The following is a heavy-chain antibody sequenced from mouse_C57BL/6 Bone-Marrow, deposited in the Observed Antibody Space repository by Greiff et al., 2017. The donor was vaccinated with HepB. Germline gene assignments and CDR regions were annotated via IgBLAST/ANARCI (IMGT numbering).Heavy chain of an antibody. J-gene: IGHJ1*03. CDR1: GYTFTSYW. V-gene: IGHV1-69*01. CDR2: IDPSDSYT. Sequence: QVQLQQPGAELVMPGASVKLSCKASGYTFTSYWMHWVKQRPGQGLEWIGEIDPSDSYTNYNQKFKGKSTLTVDKSSSTAYMQLSSLTSEDSAVYYCARWSTTVVTWYFDVWGTGTTVTVSS. D-gene: IGHD1-1*01. CDR3: ARWSTTVVTWYFDV.